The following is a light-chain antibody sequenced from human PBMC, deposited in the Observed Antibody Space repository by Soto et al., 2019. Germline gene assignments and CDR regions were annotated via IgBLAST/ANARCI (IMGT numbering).Light chain of an antibody. CDR1: QDIDKF. CDR2: DAS. V-gene: IGKV1-33*01. J-gene: IGKJ5*01. Sequence: DIQMTQSPSSLSASVGDRVTITCQASQDIDKFLNWYQQKPGKPPKLLIDDASNLATGVPSRFSGRGSGTDFTFTISSLQPEDVETYYCQQYDDLPITLGQGTRLEIK. CDR3: QQYDDLPIT.